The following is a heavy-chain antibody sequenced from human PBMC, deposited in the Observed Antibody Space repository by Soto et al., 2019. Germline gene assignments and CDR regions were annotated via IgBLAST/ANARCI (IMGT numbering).Heavy chain of an antibody. D-gene: IGHD3-22*01. Sequence: GGSLRLSCAVSGLTFNNYAMSWVRQAPGKGLDWVSGISGSGDETYYAASVKGRFTISRDNSKNMVYLEMSSLGAEDTAVYYCASRNYYDSRRHFFYFYYFDYWGQGSLVTVSS. J-gene: IGHJ4*02. V-gene: IGHV3-23*01. CDR2: ISGSGDET. CDR1: GLTFNNYA. CDR3: ASRNYYDSRRHFFYFYYFDY.